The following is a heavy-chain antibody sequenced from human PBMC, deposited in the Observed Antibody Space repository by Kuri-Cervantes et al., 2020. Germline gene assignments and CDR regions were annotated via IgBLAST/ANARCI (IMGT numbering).Heavy chain of an antibody. CDR1: GFTFSSYA. D-gene: IGHD3-22*01. Sequence: GRSLKISCAASGFTFSSYAMHWVRQAPGKGLEWVAVISYDGSNKYYADSVKGRFTISRDNSKNTLYLQMNSLRAEDTAVYYCASSGYSVTDAFDIWGQGTMVTVSS. J-gene: IGHJ3*02. CDR2: ISYDGSNK. CDR3: ASSGYSVTDAFDI. V-gene: IGHV3-30-3*01.